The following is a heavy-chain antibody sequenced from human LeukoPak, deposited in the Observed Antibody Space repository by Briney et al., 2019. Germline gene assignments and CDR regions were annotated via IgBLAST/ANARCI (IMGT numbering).Heavy chain of an antibody. J-gene: IGHJ5*02. CDR3: ARSRLVLPYRYCCSTSCLTTNFFDP. D-gene: IGHD2-2*01. V-gene: IGHV4-34*01. CDR2: INHSGXT. Sequence: GKGVGXXGXINHSGXTNYNPSLNSRVTISVDTSKIQFSLKLSSVTAADTAVYYCARSRLVLPYRYCCSTSCLTTNFFDPWGQGTLVTVSS.